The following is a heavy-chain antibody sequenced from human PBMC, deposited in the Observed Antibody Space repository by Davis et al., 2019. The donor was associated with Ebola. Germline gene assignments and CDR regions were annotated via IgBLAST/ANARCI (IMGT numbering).Heavy chain of an antibody. CDR3: ARATPAWELTPRGLDY. CDR1: GFTFSSYA. D-gene: IGHD1-26*01. CDR2: ISGSGGST. Sequence: GESLKISCAASGFTFSSYAMSWVRQAPGKGLEWVSAISGSGGSTYYADSVKGRFTISRDNSKNTLYLQMNSLRAEDTAVYYCARATPAWELTPRGLDYWGQGTLVTVSS. J-gene: IGHJ4*02. V-gene: IGHV3-23*01.